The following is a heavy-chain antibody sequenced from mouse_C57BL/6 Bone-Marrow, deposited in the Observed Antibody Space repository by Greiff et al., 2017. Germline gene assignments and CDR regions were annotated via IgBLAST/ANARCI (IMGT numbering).Heavy chain of an antibody. V-gene: IGHV14-1*01. J-gene: IGHJ3*01. Sequence: DVQLQESGAELVRPGASVTLSCTASGFNIKDYYMHWVKQRPEQGLEWIGRIDPEDGDTEYAPKVQGKATMTADTSSNTAYLQLSSLTSEDTAVYYCTTLYGLLTWFAYWGQGTLVTVSA. CDR2: IDPEDGDT. CDR1: GFNIKDYY. D-gene: IGHD1-1*02. CDR3: TTLYGLLTWFAY.